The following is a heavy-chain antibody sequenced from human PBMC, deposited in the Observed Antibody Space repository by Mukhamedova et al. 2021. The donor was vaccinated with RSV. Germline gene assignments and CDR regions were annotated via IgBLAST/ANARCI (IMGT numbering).Heavy chain of an antibody. V-gene: IGHV4-39*01. CDR3: ARGGSSAFDI. J-gene: IGHJ3*02. Sequence: RVTISVDTSKNQFSLKLSSVTAADTAVYYCARGGSSAFDIWGQGTMVTVSS. D-gene: IGHD2-15*01.